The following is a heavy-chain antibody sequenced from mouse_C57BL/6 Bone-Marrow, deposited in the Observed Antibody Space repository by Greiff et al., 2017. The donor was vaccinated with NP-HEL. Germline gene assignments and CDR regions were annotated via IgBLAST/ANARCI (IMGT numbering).Heavy chain of an antibody. D-gene: IGHD2-4*01. CDR1: GFTFSSYG. CDR3: ASSYDYDVAWFAY. J-gene: IGHJ3*01. CDR2: ISSGGSYT. Sequence: EVHLVESGGDLVKPGGSLKLSCAASGFTFSSYGMSWVRQTPDKRLEWVATISSGGSYTYYPDSVKGRFTISRDNAKNTLYLQMSSLKSEDTAMYYCASSYDYDVAWFAYWGQGTLVTVSA. V-gene: IGHV5-6*01.